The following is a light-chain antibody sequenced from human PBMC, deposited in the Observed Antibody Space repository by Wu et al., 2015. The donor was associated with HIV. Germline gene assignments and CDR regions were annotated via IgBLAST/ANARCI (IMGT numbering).Light chain of an antibody. CDR3: QQYGSSPPLT. J-gene: IGKJ4*01. Sequence: EIVLTQPPGTLSLSPGERATLSCRASQSVTNSYLAWYQQKPGQAPSLLIYGASSRATGIPDRFSGSGSGTDFTLTISRLEPEDFAVYYCQQYGSSPPLTFGGGTKVEIK. CDR2: GAS. CDR1: QSVTNSY. V-gene: IGKV3-20*01.